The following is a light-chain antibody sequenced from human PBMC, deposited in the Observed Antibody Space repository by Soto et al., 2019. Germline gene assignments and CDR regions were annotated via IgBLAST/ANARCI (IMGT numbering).Light chain of an antibody. CDR2: AAS. Sequence: DIQMTQPPSSLYASVGDRVTITCRASQSISSCLNWYQQKPGQAPKLLIYAASSLQSGVPARISGSGSGTDFPLTISSLQPEDFATYYLQQSYSTPQTTFGQGTKVEIK. CDR3: QQSYSTPQTT. V-gene: IGKV1-39*01. J-gene: IGKJ1*01. CDR1: QSISSC.